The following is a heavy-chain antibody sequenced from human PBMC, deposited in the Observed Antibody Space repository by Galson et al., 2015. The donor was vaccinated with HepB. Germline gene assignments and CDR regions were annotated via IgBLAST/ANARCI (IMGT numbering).Heavy chain of an antibody. D-gene: IGHD3-10*02. CDR1: GFSFSTYW. Sequence: SLRLSCAASGFSFSTYWMSWVRQAPGKGLEWVANINQDGSTKYYLDSVKGRFAISRDNAQNSLYLQMNGLRAEDTAVYYCARDYVYWGQGTLVTVSS. CDR2: INQDGSTK. CDR3: ARDYVY. J-gene: IGHJ4*02. V-gene: IGHV3-7*05.